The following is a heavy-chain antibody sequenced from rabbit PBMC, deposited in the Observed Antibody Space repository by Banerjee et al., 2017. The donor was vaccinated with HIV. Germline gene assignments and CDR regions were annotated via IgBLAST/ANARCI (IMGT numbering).Heavy chain of an antibody. CDR2: IYVDVSDWT. V-gene: IGHV1S45*01. CDR1: GFSFSSSYW. CDR3: ARAGSTYHELNL. J-gene: IGHJ4*01. D-gene: IGHD8-1*01. Sequence: QEQLEESGGGLVKPGGTLTLTCTASGFSFSSSYWLCWVRQAPGKGLEWIACIYVDVSDWTYYATWAEGRFTISKTSSTTVTLQMTSLTAADTATYFCARAGSTYHELNLWGPGTLVTVS.